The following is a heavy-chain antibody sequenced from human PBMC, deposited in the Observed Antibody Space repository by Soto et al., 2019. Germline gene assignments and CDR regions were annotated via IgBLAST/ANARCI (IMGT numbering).Heavy chain of an antibody. CDR2: ISGSGGST. V-gene: IGHV3-23*01. D-gene: IGHD5-18*01. CDR3: ANPQRGYSYGPFDY. CDR1: GFTFSSYA. Sequence: EVQLLESGGGLVQPGGSLRLSCAASGFTFSSYAMNWVRQAPGKGLEWVSAISGSGGSTYYADSVKGRFIISRDNSKNTLYLQMNSLRAEDTAVYYCANPQRGYSYGPFDYWGQGTLVTVSS. J-gene: IGHJ4*02.